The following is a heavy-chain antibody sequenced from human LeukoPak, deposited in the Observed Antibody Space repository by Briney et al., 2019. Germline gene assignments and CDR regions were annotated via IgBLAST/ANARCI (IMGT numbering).Heavy chain of an antibody. CDR3: ASRYCSSTSCYMGRIDY. Sequence: PSETLSLTCTVSGGSISSSSYYWGWIRQPPGKGLEWIGSIYYSGSTYYNPSLKSRVTISVDTSKNQFSLKLSSVTAADTAVYYCASRYCSSTSCYMGRIDYWGQGTLVTVSS. CDR1: GGSISSSSYY. CDR2: IYYSGST. D-gene: IGHD2-2*02. J-gene: IGHJ4*02. V-gene: IGHV4-39*07.